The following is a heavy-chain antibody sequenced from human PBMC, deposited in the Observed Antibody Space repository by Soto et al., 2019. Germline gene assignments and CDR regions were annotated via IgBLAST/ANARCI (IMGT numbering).Heavy chain of an antibody. J-gene: IGHJ4*02. CDR3: ARLGCGIVVVNHFDY. Sequence: QVQVQESGPGLVKLSQTLSLTCTVSGASISSGGYCWSWIRQHRGTGLERIGYLCYSGSTYYNPSLMSPVTISVDTSKKQFSLKLSSVTAEDTVVYYCARLGCGIVVVNHFDYWGQGTLVTVSS. V-gene: IGHV4-31*01. D-gene: IGHD3-22*01. CDR2: LCYSGST. CDR1: GASISSGGYC.